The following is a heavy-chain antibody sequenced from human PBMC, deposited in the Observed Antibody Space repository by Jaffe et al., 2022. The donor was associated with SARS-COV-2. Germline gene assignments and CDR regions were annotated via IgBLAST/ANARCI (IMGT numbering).Heavy chain of an antibody. D-gene: IGHD2-2*01. CDR2: IYWDDDK. CDR1: GFSLSTSGVG. Sequence: QITLKESGPTLVKPTQTLTLTCTFSGFSLSTSGVGVGWIRQPPGKALEWLALIYWDDDKRYSPSLKSRLTITKDTSKNQVVLTMTNMDPVDTATYYCARLGVVVPAAIGKANWFDPWGQGTLVTVSS. V-gene: IGHV2-5*02. J-gene: IGHJ5*02. CDR3: ARLGVVVPAAIGKANWFDP.